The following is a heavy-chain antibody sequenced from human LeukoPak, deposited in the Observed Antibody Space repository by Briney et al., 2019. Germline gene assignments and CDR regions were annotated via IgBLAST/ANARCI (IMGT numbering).Heavy chain of an antibody. CDR1: GFTFSSYW. D-gene: IGHD3-10*01. CDR2: IKQDGSEK. V-gene: IGHV3-7*03. J-gene: IGHJ3*02. CDR3: ARGFVVNYGWAAFDI. Sequence: AGGSLRLSCAASGFTFSSYWMSWVRQAPGKGLEWVANIKQDGSEKYYVDSVKGRFTISRDNSKNTLYLQMNNLRVEDTAVYYCARGFVVNYGWAAFDIWGQGTMVTVSS.